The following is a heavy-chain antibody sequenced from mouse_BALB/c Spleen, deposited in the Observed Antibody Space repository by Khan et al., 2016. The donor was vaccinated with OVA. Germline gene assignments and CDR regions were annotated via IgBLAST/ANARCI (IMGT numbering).Heavy chain of an antibody. D-gene: IGHD1-2*01. CDR3: ARRTTAYAMDY. CDR2: INPRSGYT. CDR1: GYTFTSNT. V-gene: IGHV1-4*01. J-gene: IGHJ4*01. Sequence: QVQLQQSGAEPARPGASVKMSCTASGYTFTSNTMHWVSQMPGQGLEWIGYINPRSGYTNYNQKFNDKATLTAHKSSSTAYMQLSSLTSEDSAVSCCARRTTAYAMDYWGQGTSVTVSS.